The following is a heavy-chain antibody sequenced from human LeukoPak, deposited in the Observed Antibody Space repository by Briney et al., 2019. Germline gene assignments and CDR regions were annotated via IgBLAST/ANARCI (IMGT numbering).Heavy chain of an antibody. CDR3: ARDMVAGGPDY. CDR2: INSDGITT. Sequence: PGGSRRLSCAASGFTFSSYAMSWVRQAPGKGLVWVSRINSDGITTSYADSVKGRFTISRDNAKNTLYLQMNSLRAEDTAVYYCARDMVAGGPDYWGQGTLVTVSS. D-gene: IGHD6-19*01. CDR1: GFTFSSYA. V-gene: IGHV3-74*01. J-gene: IGHJ4*02.